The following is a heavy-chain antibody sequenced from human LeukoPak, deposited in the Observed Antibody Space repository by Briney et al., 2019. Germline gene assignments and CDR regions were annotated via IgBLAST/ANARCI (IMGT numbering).Heavy chain of an antibody. D-gene: IGHD2-2*01. V-gene: IGHV3-33*01. CDR2: IWSGGGKS. J-gene: IGHJ4*02. Sequence: GGSLRLSCAASGFTFSAYGMHWVRQAPGKGLERVAVIWSGGGKSYNSDSVKGRFTISRDNSKNTLYLQMNSLRADDTAVYYCATDSIGPATDFDYWRQGTLVTVSS. CDR3: ATDSIGPATDFDY. CDR1: GFTFSAYG.